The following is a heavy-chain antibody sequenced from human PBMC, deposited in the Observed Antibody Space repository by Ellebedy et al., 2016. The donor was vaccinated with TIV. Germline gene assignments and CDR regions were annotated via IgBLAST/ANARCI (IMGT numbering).Heavy chain of an antibody. D-gene: IGHD3-9*01. CDR3: ARVNDILTGSPFDY. V-gene: IGHV6-1*01. CDR1: GATISSDTAA. CDR2: TYFRSQLYN. J-gene: IGHJ4*02. Sequence: SETLSLXXAVSGATISSDTAAWDWIRQSPSGGLEWLGRTYFRSQLYNVYASAVKSRITISPDTSKNQFSLQLHSVTPEDTAVYYCARVNDILTGSPFDYWGQGTQVTVSS.